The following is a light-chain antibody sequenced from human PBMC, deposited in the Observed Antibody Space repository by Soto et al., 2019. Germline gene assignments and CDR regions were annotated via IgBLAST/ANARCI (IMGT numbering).Light chain of an antibody. J-gene: IGKJ1*01. CDR1: QGISRY. Sequence: DFQMSQSPSSLSASVGDRVTITCRASQGISRYLAWYQQKPGKVPKLLISAASTFQSGVPSRFSGSGSGTDFTLTISSLQPEDVATYYCQRYNRAPRTCGQGPKVELK. CDR3: QRYNRAPRT. CDR2: AAS. V-gene: IGKV1-27*01.